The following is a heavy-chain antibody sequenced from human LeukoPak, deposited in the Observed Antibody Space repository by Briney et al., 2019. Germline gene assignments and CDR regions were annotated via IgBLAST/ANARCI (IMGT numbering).Heavy chain of an antibody. D-gene: IGHD2/OR15-2a*01. Sequence: GGSLRLPCAASGLTVSSNYMSWVRQAPGKGLEWVSRINKDATITTYADSVKGRFTVSRDNVKNMVYLDMNGLRGDDTAVYYCARSGIGRGFDIWGRGATVTVSS. CDR2: INKDATIT. J-gene: IGHJ3*02. V-gene: IGHV3-74*01. CDR1: GLTVSSNY. CDR3: ARSGIGRGFDI.